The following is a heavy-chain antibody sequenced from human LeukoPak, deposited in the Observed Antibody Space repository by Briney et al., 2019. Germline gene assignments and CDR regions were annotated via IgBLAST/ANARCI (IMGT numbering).Heavy chain of an antibody. CDR1: GYTLTELS. V-gene: IGHV1-24*01. CDR2: FDPEDGET. CDR3: ATGLTYCSGGSCYSQSYYYYGMDV. D-gene: IGHD2-15*01. Sequence: ASVKVSCKVSGYTLTELSMHWVRQAPGRGLEWMGGFDPEDGETIYAQKFQGRVTMTEDTSTDTAYMELSSLRSEDTAVYYCATGLTYCSGGSCYSQSYYYYGMDVWGQGTTVTVSS. J-gene: IGHJ6*02.